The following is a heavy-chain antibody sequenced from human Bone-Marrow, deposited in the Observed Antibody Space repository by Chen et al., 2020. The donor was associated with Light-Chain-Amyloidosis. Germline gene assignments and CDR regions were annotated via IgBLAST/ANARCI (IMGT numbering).Heavy chain of an antibody. D-gene: IGHD3-3*01. CDR2: ISTHNGNT. Sequence: LRQAPGQGPEWMGWISTHNGNTKYSQKFQGRVTMTTDTSTSTVFMELRSLRYDDTAVYYCARGGWLLEEAFDFWGQGTMVTVSS. CDR3: ARGGWLLEEAFDF. V-gene: IGHV1-18*01. J-gene: IGHJ3*01.